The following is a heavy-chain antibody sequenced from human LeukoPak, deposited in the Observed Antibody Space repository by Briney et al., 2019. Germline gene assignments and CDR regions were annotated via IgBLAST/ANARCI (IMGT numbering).Heavy chain of an antibody. D-gene: IGHD2-21*02. Sequence: SETLSLTCTVSSGSIRGHYWSWIRQPPGKGLEWIGYIYYSGSANYNPSLKSRVTISVDTSKSQCSLKLSSVTAADTALYYCARGTVTASMKAFDIWGQGTMVTVSS. CDR2: IYYSGSA. CDR3: ARGTVTASMKAFDI. J-gene: IGHJ3*02. CDR1: SGSIRGHY. V-gene: IGHV4-59*11.